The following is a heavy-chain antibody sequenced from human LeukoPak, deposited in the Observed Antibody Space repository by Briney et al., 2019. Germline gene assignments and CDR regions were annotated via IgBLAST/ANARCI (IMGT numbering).Heavy chain of an antibody. CDR2: ISGSGDQT. CDR3: ATQPESYGDSASYFHH. Sequence: GGSLRLSCAASGFTFSTYGMSWVRQAPGKGLEWVSAISGSGDQTYYADSVKGRFTFSRDNSNNILHLQMHSLRADDTAVYYCATQPESYGDSASYFHHWGQGTLVTVSS. D-gene: IGHD4-17*01. V-gene: IGHV3-23*01. J-gene: IGHJ1*01. CDR1: GFTFSTYG.